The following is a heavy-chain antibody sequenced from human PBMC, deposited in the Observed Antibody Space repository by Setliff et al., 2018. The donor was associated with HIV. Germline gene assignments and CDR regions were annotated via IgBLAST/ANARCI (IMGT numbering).Heavy chain of an antibody. CDR1: GFTFSSYS. CDR2: ISSSSSTI. CDR3: ARGLDYGNYVRYFDY. V-gene: IGHV3-48*01. Sequence: PSETLRLSCAASGFTFSSYSMNWVRQAPGKGLEWVSYISSSSSTIYYADSVKGRFTISRDNSKNTLYLQMNSLRAEDTAVYYCARGLDYGNYVRYFDYWGQGTLVTVSS. J-gene: IGHJ4*02. D-gene: IGHD4-17*01.